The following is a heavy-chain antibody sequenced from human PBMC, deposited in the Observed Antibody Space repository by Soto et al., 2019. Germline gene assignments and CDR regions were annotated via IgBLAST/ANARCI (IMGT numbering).Heavy chain of an antibody. CDR3: VRGPFTMLVDNDYFYAMDV. V-gene: IGHV1-69*06. CDR2: IIPIFGTA. J-gene: IGHJ6*02. D-gene: IGHD3-22*01. Sequence: SVAVCCKESGGAIGSSARSWVRQAKGQGLEWMGGIIPIFGTANYAQKFQGRVTITADKSTSTAYMELSSLRSEDTAVYYCVRGPFTMLVDNDYFYAMDVWGPGTTGTVSS. CDR1: GGAIGSSA.